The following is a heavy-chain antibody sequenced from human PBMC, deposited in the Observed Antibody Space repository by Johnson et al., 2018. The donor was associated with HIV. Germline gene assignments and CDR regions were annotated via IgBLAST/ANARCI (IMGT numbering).Heavy chain of an antibody. Sequence: VQLVESGGGLVQPGGSLRLSCAASGFTFSSYWMHWVRQAPGKGLVWVSVIYSGGSTYYADSVKGRFTISRDTSKNTLYIQMNSLRAEDTAVYYCARDGGWTDAFDIWGQGTMVTVSS. CDR1: GFTFSSYW. CDR3: ARDGGWTDAFDI. J-gene: IGHJ3*02. CDR2: IYSGGST. V-gene: IGHV3-66*01. D-gene: IGHD6-19*01.